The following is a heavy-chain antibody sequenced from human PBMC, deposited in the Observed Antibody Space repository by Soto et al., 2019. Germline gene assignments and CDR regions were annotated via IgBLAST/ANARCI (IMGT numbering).Heavy chain of an antibody. CDR3: ARERICSSTSCYRNFDY. CDR2: IYYSGST. D-gene: IGHD2-2*01. Sequence: PSETLSLTCTVSGGSISSYYWSWIRQPPGKGLEWIGSIYYSGSTYYNPSLKSRVTISVDKSKNQFSLKLSSVTAADTAVYYCARERICSSTSCYRNFDYWGQGTLVTVSS. J-gene: IGHJ4*02. CDR1: GGSISSYY. V-gene: IGHV4-39*07.